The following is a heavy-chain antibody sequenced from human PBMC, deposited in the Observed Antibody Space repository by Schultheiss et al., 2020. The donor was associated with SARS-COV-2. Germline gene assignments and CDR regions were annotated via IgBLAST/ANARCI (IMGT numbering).Heavy chain of an antibody. CDR3: ARDLNDFWSGYVSYWYFDL. CDR2: IYYSGST. J-gene: IGHJ2*01. V-gene: IGHV4-39*07. Sequence: SETLSLTCTVSGGSISSSSYYWGWIRQPPGKGLEWIGSIYYSGSTYYNPSLKSRVTISVDTSKNQFSLKLSSVTAADTAVYYCARDLNDFWSGYVSYWYFDLWGRGTLVTVSS. CDR1: GGSISSSSYY. D-gene: IGHD3-3*01.